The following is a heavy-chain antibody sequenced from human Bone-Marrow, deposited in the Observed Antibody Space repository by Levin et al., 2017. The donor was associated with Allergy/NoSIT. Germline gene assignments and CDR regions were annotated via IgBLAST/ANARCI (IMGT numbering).Heavy chain of an antibody. V-gene: IGHV3-30*18. CDR1: GFIFGSYG. D-gene: IGHD7-27*01. J-gene: IGHJ2*01. Sequence: GGSLRLSCAASGFIFGSYGMHWVRQAPGKGLEWVAVIIFDGSKRDYVDSVKGRFTISRDNSKNTLDLQMNSLRVEDTAVYFCAKGTGWTGRYFDLWGRGTRVTVSS. CDR2: IIFDGSKR. CDR3: AKGTGWTGRYFDL.